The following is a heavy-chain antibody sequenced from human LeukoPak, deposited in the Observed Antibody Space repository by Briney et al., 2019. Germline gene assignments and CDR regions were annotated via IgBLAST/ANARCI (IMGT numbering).Heavy chain of an antibody. J-gene: IGHJ4*02. V-gene: IGHV5-51*01. CDR2: IYPGDSDT. D-gene: IGHD6-19*01. CDR1: GYSFTSYW. Sequence: GESLKISCKGSGYSFTSYWIGWVRQMPGEGLEWMGIIYPGDSDTRYSPSFQGQVTISADKSISTAYLQWSSLKASGTAMYYCASGRRGAVAGTGELFDYWGQGTLVTVSS. CDR3: ASGRRGAVAGTGELFDY.